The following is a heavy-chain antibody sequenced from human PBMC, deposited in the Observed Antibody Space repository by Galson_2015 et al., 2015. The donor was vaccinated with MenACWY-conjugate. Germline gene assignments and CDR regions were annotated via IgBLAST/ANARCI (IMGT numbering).Heavy chain of an antibody. V-gene: IGHV3-64D*06. Sequence: SLRLSCAASGFTFSDSGMHWVRQAPGKGLEYVSTINHNGMSTYYTDSVKGRFTISRDNSKNTLYLQMNSLRTEDTAVYYCVKDPGVPSYYYFMEVWGKGTAITVSS. D-gene: IGHD7-27*01. CDR2: INHNGMST. CDR3: VKDPGVPSYYYFMEV. J-gene: IGHJ6*03. CDR1: GFTFSDSG.